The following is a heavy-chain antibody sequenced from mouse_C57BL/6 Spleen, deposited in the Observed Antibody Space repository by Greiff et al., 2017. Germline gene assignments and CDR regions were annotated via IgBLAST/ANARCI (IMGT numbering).Heavy chain of an antibody. V-gene: IGHV1-81*01. CDR2: IYPRSGNT. D-gene: IGHD2-1*01. CDR1: GYTFTSYG. J-gene: IGHJ1*03. Sequence: QVQLQQSGAELARPGASVKLSCKASGYTFTSYGISWVKQRTGQGLEWIGEIYPRSGNTYYNEKFKGKATLTADKSSSTAYMELRSLTSEDSAVYVCARGAFYYGNWYFDVWGTGTTVTVSS. CDR3: ARGAFYYGNWYFDV.